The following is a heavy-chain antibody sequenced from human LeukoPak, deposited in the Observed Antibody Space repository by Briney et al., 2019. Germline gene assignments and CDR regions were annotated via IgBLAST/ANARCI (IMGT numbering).Heavy chain of an antibody. J-gene: IGHJ4*02. Sequence: ASVKASCKASGYTFTSYYMHWVRQAPGQGLEWMGIINPSGGSTSYAQKFQGRVTMTRDMSTSTVYMELSSLRSEDTAVYYCARGYYYDSSGYSTLFDYWGQGTLVTVSS. V-gene: IGHV1-46*01. D-gene: IGHD3-22*01. CDR1: GYTFTSYY. CDR2: INPSGGST. CDR3: ARGYYYDSSGYSTLFDY.